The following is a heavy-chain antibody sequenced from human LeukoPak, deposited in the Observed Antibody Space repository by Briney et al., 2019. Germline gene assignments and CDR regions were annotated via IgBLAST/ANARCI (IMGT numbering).Heavy chain of an antibody. CDR3: AKYLRSGSFYDY. CDR2: ISGSGGST. D-gene: IGHD1-26*01. CDR1: GFTFINYA. Sequence: GGSLRLSCAASGFTFINYAMSWVRQAPGKGPEWVSTISGSGGSTYYADSVKGRFTISRDNSKNTLHLQMNTLRAEDTAVYYCAKYLRSGSFYDYWGQGTLVTVSS. J-gene: IGHJ4*02. V-gene: IGHV3-23*01.